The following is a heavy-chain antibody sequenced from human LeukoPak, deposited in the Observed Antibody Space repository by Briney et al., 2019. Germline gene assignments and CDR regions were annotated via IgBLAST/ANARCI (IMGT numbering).Heavy chain of an antibody. D-gene: IGHD1-26*01. CDR3: ARLGFSNSGSYLAPSDY. Sequence: SETLSLTCTVSGGSISGYYWTWIRQPPGKGLEWIGYIYNSGGTTYNPSLKSRVTFSVDMSKNKFSLKLTSVTAADTAVYYCARLGFSNSGSYLAPSDYWGQGTLVTVSS. CDR2: IYNSGGT. CDR1: GGSISGYY. J-gene: IGHJ4*02. V-gene: IGHV4-59*08.